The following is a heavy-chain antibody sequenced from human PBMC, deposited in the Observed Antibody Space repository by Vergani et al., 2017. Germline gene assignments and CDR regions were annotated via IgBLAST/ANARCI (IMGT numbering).Heavy chain of an antibody. CDR3: ATTHPGFGRDRGYYYYYGMDV. CDR2: ISWNSGSI. J-gene: IGHJ6*02. Sequence: EVQLVESGGGLVQPGRSLRLSCAASGFTFDDYAMHWVRQAPGKGLEWVSGISWNSGSIGYADSVKGRFTISRDNSKNTLYLQMNSLRAEDTAVYYCATTHPGFGRDRGYYYYYGMDVWGQGTTVTVSS. V-gene: IGHV3-9*01. D-gene: IGHD3-10*01. CDR1: GFTFDDYA.